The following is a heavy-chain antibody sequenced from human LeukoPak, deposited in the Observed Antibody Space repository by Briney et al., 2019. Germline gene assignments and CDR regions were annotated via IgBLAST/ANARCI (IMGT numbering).Heavy chain of an antibody. J-gene: IGHJ3*02. Sequence: GASVKVSCKASGYTFTSYAMHWVRQAPGQRLEWMGWINAGNGNTKYSQKFQGRVTITRDTSASTAYMELSSLRSEDTAVYYCAIEDEVYRGAFDIWGQGTMVTVSS. CDR1: GYTFTSYA. V-gene: IGHV1-3*01. D-gene: IGHD1-14*01. CDR3: AIEDEVYRGAFDI. CDR2: INAGNGNT.